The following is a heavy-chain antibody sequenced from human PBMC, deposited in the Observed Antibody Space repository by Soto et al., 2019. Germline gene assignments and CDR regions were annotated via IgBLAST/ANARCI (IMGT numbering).Heavy chain of an antibody. CDR3: ARAVVYGLIDG. Sequence: QVQLVQSGGEVKKPGASVKVSCKAAGYTFTSYGISWVRQAPGQGLEWMGWINAYNGNTNYAQTVQGRVTMTTDTSTSTAYMELRSLRSDDTAVYYCARAVVYGLIDGWGQCTLVTVSS. CDR1: GYTFTSYG. D-gene: IGHD2-21*01. V-gene: IGHV1-18*01. J-gene: IGHJ1*01. CDR2: INAYNGNT.